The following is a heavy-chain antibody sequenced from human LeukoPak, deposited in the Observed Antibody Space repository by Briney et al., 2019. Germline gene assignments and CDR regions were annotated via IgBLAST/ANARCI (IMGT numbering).Heavy chain of an antibody. CDR2: IYYSGST. J-gene: IGHJ4*02. CDR1: VGSISSGGYY. Sequence: PSGTLSLTCTASVGSISSGGYYWSWIRQPPGEGLEWLGYIYYSGSTYYHPSLKSRVTISLDTSKNQFSLKLSSVTAADTAVYYCVRVTTVTTSFHFDYWGQGTLVTVSS. D-gene: IGHD4-17*01. CDR3: VRVTTVTTSFHFDY. V-gene: IGHV4-30-4*01.